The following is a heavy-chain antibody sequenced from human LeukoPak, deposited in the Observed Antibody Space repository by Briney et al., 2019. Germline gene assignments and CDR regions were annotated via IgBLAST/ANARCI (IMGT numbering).Heavy chain of an antibody. V-gene: IGHV3-23*01. CDR1: GFTFSSYA. Sequence: GGSLRLSCAASGFTFSSYAMSWVRQAPGKGLEWVSAISGSGGSTYYADSVKGRFTISRDNSKNTLYLQMNSLRAEDTAVYYCARDPGVRGTFGDYYYYGMDVWGQGTTVTVSS. D-gene: IGHD3-10*01. CDR3: ARDPGVRGTFGDYYYYGMDV. CDR2: ISGSGGST. J-gene: IGHJ6*02.